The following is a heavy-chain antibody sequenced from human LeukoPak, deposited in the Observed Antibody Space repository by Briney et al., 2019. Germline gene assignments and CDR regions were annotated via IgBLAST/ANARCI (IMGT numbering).Heavy chain of an antibody. CDR2: IYSGGST. Sequence: PGGSLRLSCAASGFTVSSNYMSWVRQAPGKGLEWVSIIYSGGSTFYADSVKGRFTISRDNSKNTLYLQMNSLRAEDTAVYYCAKAPTAMSESSWFDPWGQGTLVTVSS. D-gene: IGHD5-18*01. J-gene: IGHJ5*02. CDR1: GFTVSSNY. CDR3: AKAPTAMSESSWFDP. V-gene: IGHV3-53*05.